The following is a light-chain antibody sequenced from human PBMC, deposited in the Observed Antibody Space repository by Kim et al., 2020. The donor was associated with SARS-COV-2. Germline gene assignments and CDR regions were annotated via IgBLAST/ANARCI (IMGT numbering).Light chain of an antibody. CDR1: QDLGSY. Sequence: ASVGVRVAITCRASQDLGSYLNWFQQNPGKAPKRLMYVASTVQSGVPSRFTGGGSGTDFTLTIRGLQPEDFATYYCQQTYSTPLTFGGGTKVDIK. CDR3: QQTYSTPLT. CDR2: VAS. V-gene: IGKV1-39*01. J-gene: IGKJ4*01.